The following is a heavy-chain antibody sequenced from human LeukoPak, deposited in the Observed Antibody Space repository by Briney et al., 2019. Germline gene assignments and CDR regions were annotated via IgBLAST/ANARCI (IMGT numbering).Heavy chain of an antibody. D-gene: IGHD3-22*01. J-gene: IGHJ4*02. V-gene: IGHV4-34*01. CDR3: ARGKGDLSMIVMIVTAVEFYFDS. CDR1: GGSLSDHD. Sequence: SETLSLTCAVFGGSLSDHDWSWIRQPPGKGLEWIGEINHRGATNYNPSLKSRVTLSLDTSKNQVSLKLNSRTAADTAVYYCARGKGDLSMIVMIVTAVEFYFDSWGPGTLVTVSS. CDR2: INHRGAT.